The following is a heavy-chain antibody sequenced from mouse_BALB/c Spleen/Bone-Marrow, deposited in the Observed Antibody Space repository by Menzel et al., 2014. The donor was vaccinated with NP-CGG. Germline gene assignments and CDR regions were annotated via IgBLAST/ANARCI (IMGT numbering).Heavy chain of an antibody. CDR2: INPSTGYA. V-gene: IGHV1-7*01. J-gene: IGHJ2*01. CDR1: GYTFTDTW. CDR3: ARDY. Sequence: QVQLQQSGAELAKPGASVKMSCKASGYTFTDTWIHWIKQRPGQGLEWIGYINPSTGYAEYSQNFKDKATLTVDKSSSTAYMQLSSLTSEDSAVYYCARDYWGQGTTLTVSS.